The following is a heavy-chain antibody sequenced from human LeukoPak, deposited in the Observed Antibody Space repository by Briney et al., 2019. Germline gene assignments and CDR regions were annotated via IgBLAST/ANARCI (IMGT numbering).Heavy chain of an antibody. J-gene: IGHJ4*02. V-gene: IGHV4-39*07. D-gene: IGHD3-22*01. CDR3: ARDTRVHYYDSSGPVDY. Sequence: SETLSLTCTVSGGSISSTNYYWGWIRQPPGKGLEWIGSIYYSGSTYYNPSLKSRVTISVDTSKNQFSLKLSSVTAADTAVYYCARDTRVHYYDSSGPVDYWGQGTLVTVSS. CDR1: GGSISSTNYY. CDR2: IYYSGST.